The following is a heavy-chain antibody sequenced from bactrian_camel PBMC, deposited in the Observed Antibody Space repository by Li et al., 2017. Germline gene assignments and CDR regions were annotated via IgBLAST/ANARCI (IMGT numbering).Heavy chain of an antibody. D-gene: IGHD5*01. CDR3: AADPSRELWVGYPPYKY. V-gene: IGHV3S31*01. J-gene: IGHJ4*01. CDR1: GDTSSDYC. CDR2: ISSGVSNT. Sequence: VQLVESGGGSVQAGGSLRLSCSASGDTSSDYCMGWFRQAPGKEREGVAAISSGVSNTYYADSVKGRFTISKDNAKNTLYLQMNSLKPEDTAVYYCAADPSRELWVGYPPYKYWGQGTQVTVS.